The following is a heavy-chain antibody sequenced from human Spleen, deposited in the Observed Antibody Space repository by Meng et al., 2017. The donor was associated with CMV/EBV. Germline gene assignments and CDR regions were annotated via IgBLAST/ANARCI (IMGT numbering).Heavy chain of an antibody. Sequence: GSLRLSCTVSGAFITGSTYYWGWLRQPPGKGLEWIGNTHHSGTSHYNPALKSRVTMSMDTFTNQFSLKVTSMTAADTAVYYCARVGWYWDFDYWGQGTPVTVSS. V-gene: IGHV4-39*07. CDR3: ARVGWYWDFDY. CDR2: THHSGTS. J-gene: IGHJ4*02. D-gene: IGHD6-19*01. CDR1: GAFITGSTYY.